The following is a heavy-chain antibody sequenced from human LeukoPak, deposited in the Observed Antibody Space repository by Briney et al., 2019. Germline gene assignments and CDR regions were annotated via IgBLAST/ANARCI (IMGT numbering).Heavy chain of an antibody. J-gene: IGHJ4*02. CDR3: ARETNWGLGYFDY. CDR2: INPNSGGT. V-gene: IGHV1-2*02. CDR1: GYTFTGYY. D-gene: IGHD7-27*01. Sequence: ASVKVSCKASGYTFTGYYMHWVRQAPGQGLEWMGWINPNSGGTNYAQKFQGRVTMTRDTSISTAYMELSRLRSDDTAVYYCARETNWGLGYFDYWGQGTLVTVSS.